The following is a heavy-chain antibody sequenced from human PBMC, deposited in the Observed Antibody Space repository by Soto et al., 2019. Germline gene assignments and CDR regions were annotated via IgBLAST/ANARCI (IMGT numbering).Heavy chain of an antibody. CDR2: ITDSGYTA. J-gene: IGHJ4*02. V-gene: IGHV3-23*01. CDR3: AKKGRCLPTPPEA. Sequence: GGSLRLSCAASGFSFGTFVMTWFSQAPGGGLEWVASITDSGYTASYAETVEGRFTVSRDNSKNKLHLQMNDLRAEDTATYYCAKKGRCLPTPPEAWGQGPLVPVPS. D-gene: IGHD2-8*01. CDR1: GFSFGTFV.